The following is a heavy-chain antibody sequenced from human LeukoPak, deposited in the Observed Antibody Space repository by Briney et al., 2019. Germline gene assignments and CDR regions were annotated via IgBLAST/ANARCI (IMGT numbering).Heavy chain of an antibody. D-gene: IGHD6-13*01. CDR2: IFYSGTT. J-gene: IGHJ3*02. CDR1: GGSISSDSYY. CDR3: ARGSYWLGSSWYPLFNFDI. Sequence: KTSETLSLTCTVSGGSISSDSYYWGWIRQPPGKGLDWIGSIFYSGTTYYNPSLRGRVTISVDTSKNQFSLKLTSVTAADTAVYFCARGSYWLGSSWYPLFNFDIWGQGTMVTVSS. V-gene: IGHV4-39*07.